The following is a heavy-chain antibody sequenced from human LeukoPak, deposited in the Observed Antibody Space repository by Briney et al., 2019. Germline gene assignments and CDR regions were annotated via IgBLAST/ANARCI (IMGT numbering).Heavy chain of an antibody. Sequence: AGGSLRLSCAASGFTFSSYSMNWVRQAPGKWLEWVSYISSSSSTIYYADSVKGRFTISRDNAKNSLYLQMNSLRAEDTAVHYCARARDGYSYGYDAFDIWGQGTMVTVSS. CDR3: ARARDGYSYGYDAFDI. V-gene: IGHV3-48*01. D-gene: IGHD5-18*01. CDR2: ISSSSSTI. CDR1: GFTFSSYS. J-gene: IGHJ3*02.